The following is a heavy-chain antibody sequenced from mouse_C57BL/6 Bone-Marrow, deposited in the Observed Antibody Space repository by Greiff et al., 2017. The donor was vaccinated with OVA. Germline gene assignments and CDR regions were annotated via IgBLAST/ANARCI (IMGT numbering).Heavy chain of an antibody. CDR3: ARGRGSDGYYKFAY. V-gene: IGHV1-64*01. D-gene: IGHD2-3*01. CDR2: IHPNSGST. J-gene: IGHJ3*01. Sequence: QVQLQQPGAELVKPGASVKLSCKASGYTFTSYWMHWVKQRPGQGLEWIGMIHPNSGSTNYNEKFKSKATLTVDKSSSTAYMQLSSLTSEDSAVYYCARGRGSDGYYKFAYWGQGTLVTVSA. CDR1: GYTFTSYW.